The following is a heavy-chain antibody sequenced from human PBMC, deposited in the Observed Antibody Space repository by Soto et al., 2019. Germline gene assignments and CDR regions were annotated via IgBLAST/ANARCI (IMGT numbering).Heavy chain of an antibody. CDR3: AHRPRGFTYFVEY. Sequence: QITLNESGPTLVKPTQTLTLTCTFSGFSLSTRGVGVRWIRQPPVKALEWLALLYWDDDEPYSPALMSRLTITKDTSKNPVFLRMTNVEPVDAATYYCAHRPRGFTYFVEYWGQGTLVTVSS. J-gene: IGHJ4*02. CDR1: GFSLSTRGVG. CDR2: LYWDDDE. V-gene: IGHV2-5*02.